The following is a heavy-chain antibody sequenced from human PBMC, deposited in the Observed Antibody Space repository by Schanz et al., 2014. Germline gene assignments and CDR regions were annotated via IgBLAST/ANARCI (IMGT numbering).Heavy chain of an antibody. D-gene: IGHD3-10*01. CDR3: ARDVEDGRCYGSGYCMGDCMDV. Sequence: QVQLAESGGGLVKPGGSLRLSCAASGFTFRDYYMSWIRQAPGKGLEWVSDISSGSSYANYADSVKGRFTISRDNAKSSLKLEVNSPRAEYTAVYYCARDVEDGRCYGSGYCMGDCMDVWGQGTTVTVSS. V-gene: IGHV3-11*05. CDR2: ISSGSSYA. J-gene: IGHJ6*02. CDR1: GFTFRDYY.